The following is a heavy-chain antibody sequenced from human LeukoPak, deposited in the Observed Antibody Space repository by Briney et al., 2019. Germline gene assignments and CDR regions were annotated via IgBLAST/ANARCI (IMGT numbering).Heavy chain of an antibody. Sequence: PGGSLRLSCAASGFTFSSYAMNWVSQAPGTGLEWVSAISGSGGSTYYADSVKGRFTISRDNSKNTLYLQMNSLRAEDTAVYYCVRWYGGSGLENYYYYMDVWGKGTTVTISS. CDR1: GFTFSSYA. CDR2: ISGSGGST. D-gene: IGHD3-10*01. V-gene: IGHV3-23*01. CDR3: VRWYGGSGLENYYYYMDV. J-gene: IGHJ6*03.